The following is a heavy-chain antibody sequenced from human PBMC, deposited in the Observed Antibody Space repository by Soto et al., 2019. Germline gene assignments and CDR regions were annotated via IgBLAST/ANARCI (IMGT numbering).Heavy chain of an antibody. CDR2: IYHSGST. CDR3: ARSGSDSSGWYALGGDYYGMDV. J-gene: IGHJ6*02. Sequence: QVQLQESGPGLVKPSGTLSLTCAVSGGSISSSNWWSWVRQPPGKGLEWIGEIYHSGSTNYNPSLKSRVTKSVDKSKNQFSLKLSSVTAADTAVYYCARSGSDSSGWYALGGDYYGMDVWGQGTTVTVCS. CDR1: GGSISSSNW. D-gene: IGHD6-19*01. V-gene: IGHV4-4*02.